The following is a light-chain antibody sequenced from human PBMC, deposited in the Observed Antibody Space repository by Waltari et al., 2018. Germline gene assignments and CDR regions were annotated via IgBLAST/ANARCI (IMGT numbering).Light chain of an antibody. CDR3: QQSYSTPET. J-gene: IGKJ1*01. Sequence: DIQMTQSPSSLSASVGDRVSITCRASQNIKTFLNWYQQKPGKAPQLLIYSASGLETGVPSRFSGSGFGTEFTLTISSLHPEDFATYYCQQSYSTPETFGQGTKVEVK. CDR2: SAS. V-gene: IGKV1-39*01. CDR1: QNIKTF.